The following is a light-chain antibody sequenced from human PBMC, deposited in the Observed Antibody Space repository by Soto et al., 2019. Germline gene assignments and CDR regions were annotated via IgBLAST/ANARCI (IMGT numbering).Light chain of an antibody. V-gene: IGKV3-20*01. J-gene: IGKJ1*01. Sequence: EIVLTQSPATLSLSPGERATLSCRASQSFSNNYLAWYQQKPGQAPRLLTYGASSRATGIPDRFSGSGSGTDFTLTISILEPEDFAVYYVQQYRALRTFGQGTKVDIK. CDR3: QQYRALRT. CDR1: QSFSNNY. CDR2: GAS.